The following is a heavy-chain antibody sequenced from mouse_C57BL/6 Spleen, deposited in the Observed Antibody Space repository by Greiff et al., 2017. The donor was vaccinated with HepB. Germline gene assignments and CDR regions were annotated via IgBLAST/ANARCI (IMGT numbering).Heavy chain of an antibody. CDR1: GFTFSSYG. J-gene: IGHJ4*01. CDR3: ARDSSGYPYAMDY. Sequence: EVKLEESGGDLVKPGGSLKLSCAASGFTFSSYGMSWVRQTPDKRLEWVATISSGGSYTYYPDSVKGRFTISRDNAKNTLYLQMSSLKSEDTAMYYCARDSSGYPYAMDYWGQGTSVTVSS. CDR2: ISSGGSYT. V-gene: IGHV5-6*02. D-gene: IGHD3-2*02.